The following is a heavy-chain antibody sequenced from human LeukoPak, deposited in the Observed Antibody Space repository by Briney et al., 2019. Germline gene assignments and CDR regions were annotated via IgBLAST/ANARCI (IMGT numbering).Heavy chain of an antibody. V-gene: IGHV3-33*06. J-gene: IGHJ1*01. Sequence: PGRTLRLSCAASGFTFSSYGMFGVREAPGKGREGGGVIRYDGSQKNYADSVKGRFTISRDNSKDNLYLQMNSLRVEDTAVYYCAKGDFWTGVGEFFHPWGQGTLVTVSS. CDR3: AKGDFWTGVGEFFHP. CDR1: GFTFSSYG. CDR2: IRYDGSQK. D-gene: IGHD3/OR15-3a*01.